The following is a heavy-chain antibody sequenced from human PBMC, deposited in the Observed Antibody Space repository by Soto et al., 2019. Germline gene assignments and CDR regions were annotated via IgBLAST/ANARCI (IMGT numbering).Heavy chain of an antibody. CDR2: MNHNTGNT. Sequence: QVQLVQSGAEVKKPGASVMVSCKASGYTFATYDFAWVRQATGQGLGWMGWMNHNTGNTGYAQASRGRVTMTKNTYITTVYLELSRLRSEATALYFWARRKDRSCTHHLGSWGQGTLVTVSS. CDR1: GYTFATYD. D-gene: IGHD3-16*02. CDR3: ARRKDRSCTHHLGS. V-gene: IGHV1-8*01. J-gene: IGHJ4*02.